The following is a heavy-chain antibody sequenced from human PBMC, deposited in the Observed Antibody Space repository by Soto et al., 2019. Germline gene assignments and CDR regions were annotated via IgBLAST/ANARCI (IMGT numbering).Heavy chain of an antibody. CDR3: ARDDSGYEFGAYYYYYGMDV. V-gene: IGHV1-69*01. CDR1: GGTFSSYA. Sequence: QVQLVQSGAEVKKPGSSVKVSCKASGGTFSSYAISWVRQAPGQGLEWMGGIIPIFGTANYAQKFQGRVTITEDESTSTAYMELSSLRSEDTAVYYCARDDSGYEFGAYYYYYGMDVWGQGSTVTVSS. CDR2: IIPIFGTA. J-gene: IGHJ6*02. D-gene: IGHD5-12*01.